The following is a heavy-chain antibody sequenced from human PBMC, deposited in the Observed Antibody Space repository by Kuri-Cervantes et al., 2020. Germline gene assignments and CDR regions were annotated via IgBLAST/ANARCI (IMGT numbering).Heavy chain of an antibody. Sequence: ASVKVSCKASGGTFSSYGISWVRQAPGQGLEWMGWISAYNGDTNYAQKLQGRVTMTTGTSTSTAYMELRSLRSDDTAVYYCARDDTMVRGAPVDYWGQGTLVTVSS. V-gene: IGHV1-18*01. CDR3: ARDDTMVRGAPVDY. J-gene: IGHJ4*02. D-gene: IGHD3-10*01. CDR2: ISAYNGDT. CDR1: GGTFSSYG.